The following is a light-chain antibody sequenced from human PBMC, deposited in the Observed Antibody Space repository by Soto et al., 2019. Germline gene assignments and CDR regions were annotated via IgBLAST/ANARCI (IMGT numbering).Light chain of an antibody. J-gene: IGLJ3*02. Sequence: QSALTQPRSVSGSPGQSVTISCTGTSGDVGGYNFVSWYQQHPGKAPTLMIFDVSQRPSGVPDRFSGSKSGNTASLTISGLQADDEADYYCCSYGGSYTWVFGGGTTLTVL. V-gene: IGLV2-11*01. CDR1: SGDVGGYNF. CDR3: CSYGGSYTWV. CDR2: DVS.